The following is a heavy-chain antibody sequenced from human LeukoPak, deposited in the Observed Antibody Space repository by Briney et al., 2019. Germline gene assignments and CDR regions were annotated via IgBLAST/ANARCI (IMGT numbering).Heavy chain of an antibody. CDR1: GFTFSSYG. Sequence: GGSLRLSCAASGFTFSSYGMHWVRQAPGKGLEWVAVISYDGSNKYYADSVKGRFTISRDNSKNTLYLQMNSLRVEDTAVYYCAKDRWQQRPASFDYWGQGTLVTVSS. CDR3: AKDRWQQRPASFDY. CDR2: ISYDGSNK. D-gene: IGHD6-25*01. J-gene: IGHJ4*02. V-gene: IGHV3-30*18.